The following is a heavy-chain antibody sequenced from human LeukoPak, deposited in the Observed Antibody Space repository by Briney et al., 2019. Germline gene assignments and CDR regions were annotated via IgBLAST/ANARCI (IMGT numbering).Heavy chain of an antibody. J-gene: IGHJ3*02. CDR3: ARDETKIKFDSGTYSPDAFDI. CDR1: GFAFSDYY. CDR2: ISSGSTYT. V-gene: IGHV3-11*06. Sequence: GGSLRLSCAASGFAFSDYYMTWVRQAPGKGLECISYISSGSTYTKYADSVKGRFSISRDNAKDSLYLHMTSLRAEDTAVYLCARDETKIKFDSGTYSPDAFDIWGQGTTVTVSS. D-gene: IGHD2-15*01.